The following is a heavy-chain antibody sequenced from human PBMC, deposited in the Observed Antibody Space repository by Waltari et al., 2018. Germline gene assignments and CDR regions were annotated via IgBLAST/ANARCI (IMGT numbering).Heavy chain of an antibody. CDR3: ARQTLGYCTSAACRRLEP. V-gene: IGHV4-38-2*01. D-gene: IGHD2-2*03. CDR1: GYFITTGSF. CDR2: IYRDGQA. Sequence: QVQLQVSGPWLVRRSETLSLTCDVSGYFITTGSFWGWIRQPPGKGLEWIGNIYRDGQAYYNPSLKHRLMISLDTSKNQFSLRLNFVNVADTAVYYCARQTLGYCTSAACRRLEPWGQGILVTVSS. J-gene: IGHJ5*02.